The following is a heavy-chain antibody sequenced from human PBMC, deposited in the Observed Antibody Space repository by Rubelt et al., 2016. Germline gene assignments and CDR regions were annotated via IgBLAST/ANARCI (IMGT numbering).Heavy chain of an antibody. CDR1: GCSISSSSYY. CDR2: IYYCGST. J-gene: IGHJ5*02. CDR3: ARNGRLRGVIFNWFDP. Sequence: QLQLQESGPGLLKPSETLSLTCTVSGCSISSSSYYWGWIRQPPGKGLEWIGSIYYCGSTYSNPSLKRRVHISLDTSKNQLSLKVSSVTGADTAGYYCARNGRLRGVIFNWFDPWGQGTLVTVSS. D-gene: IGHD3-10*01. V-gene: IGHV4-39*01.